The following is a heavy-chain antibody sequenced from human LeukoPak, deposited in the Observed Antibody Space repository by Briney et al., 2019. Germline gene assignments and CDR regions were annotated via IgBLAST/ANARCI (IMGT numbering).Heavy chain of an antibody. V-gene: IGHV3-7*01. Sequence: PGGSLRLSCAASGFTFTTYWMSWVRQLPGKGLEWVANINQGGTEKYYVDSVKGRFTISRDNAKNSLDLQMNSLRVEDTGIYYCVKVAKYYYGSETYYFFEHWGQGTPVTASS. D-gene: IGHD3-10*01. CDR3: VKVAKYYYGSETYYFFEH. CDR2: INQGGTEK. CDR1: GFTFTTYW. J-gene: IGHJ4*02.